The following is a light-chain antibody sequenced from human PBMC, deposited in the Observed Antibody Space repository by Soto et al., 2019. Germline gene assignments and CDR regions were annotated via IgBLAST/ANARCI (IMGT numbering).Light chain of an antibody. J-gene: IGLJ1*01. CDR2: GNS. Sequence: ITSTESSSNIGAGYDVHWYQQLPGTAPKLLIYGNSNRPSGVPDRFSGSKSGTSASLAITGLQAEDEADYYCQSYDSSLSGYVFGTVTKVTVL. V-gene: IGLV1-40*01. CDR3: QSYDSSLSGYV. CDR1: SSNIGAGYD.